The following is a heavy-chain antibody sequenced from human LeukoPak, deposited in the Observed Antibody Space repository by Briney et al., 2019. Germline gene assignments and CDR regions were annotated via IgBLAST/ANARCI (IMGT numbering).Heavy chain of an antibody. J-gene: IGHJ4*02. Sequence: SVKVSCKASGYTFTSYGISWVRQAPGQGLEWMGRIIPILGIANYAQKFQGRVTITADKSTSTAYMELSSLRSEDTAVYYCAGKGSGWYLGYWGQGTLVTVSS. CDR1: GYTFTSYG. D-gene: IGHD6-19*01. CDR2: IIPILGIA. V-gene: IGHV1-69*04. CDR3: AGKGSGWYLGY.